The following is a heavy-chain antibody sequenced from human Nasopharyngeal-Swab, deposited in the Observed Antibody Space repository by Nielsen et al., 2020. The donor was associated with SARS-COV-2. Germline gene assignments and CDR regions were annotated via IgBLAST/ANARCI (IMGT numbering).Heavy chain of an antibody. CDR3: ARDYYGSGSYLYYYYGMDV. Sequence: GGSLRLSCAASGFSCSIYAMSWVRQPPGKGLEWVSTISGSATNTYYADSVKGRFTISRDNAKDSLYLQMNSLRAEDTAVYYCARDYYGSGSYLYYYYGMDVWGQGTTVTVSS. V-gene: IGHV3-23*01. CDR1: GFSCSIYA. D-gene: IGHD3-10*01. CDR2: ISGSATNT. J-gene: IGHJ6*02.